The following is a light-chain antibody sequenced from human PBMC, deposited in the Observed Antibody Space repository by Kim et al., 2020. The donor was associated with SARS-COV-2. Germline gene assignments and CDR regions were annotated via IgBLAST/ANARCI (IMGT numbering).Light chain of an antibody. V-gene: IGKV1-39*01. J-gene: IGKJ3*01. CDR3: QQSYINPFT. Sequence: DIQMTQSPSSLSASVGDRVTITCRTTQSISSHLTWYQQKPGRAPKLLISAASTLQGGVPSRFSGSGSETDFTLTISSLQPEDFATYFCQQSYINPFTFGPGTKVDIK. CDR1: QSISSH. CDR2: AAS.